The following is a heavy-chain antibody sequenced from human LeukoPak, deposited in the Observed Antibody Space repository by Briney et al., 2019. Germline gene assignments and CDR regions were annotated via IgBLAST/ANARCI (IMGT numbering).Heavy chain of an antibody. V-gene: IGHV4-59*01. CDR2: ISYSGST. CDR3: ARTYSGYESPFDF. J-gene: IGHJ4*02. Sequence: SETLSLTCTVSGGSISSYFWSWIRQPPGKGLEWIGYISYSGSTNHNPSLKSRVTMSVDTSKNQFSLKLTSVTAADTALYYCARTYSGYESPFDFWGQGILVTVSS. D-gene: IGHD5-12*01. CDR1: GGSISSYF.